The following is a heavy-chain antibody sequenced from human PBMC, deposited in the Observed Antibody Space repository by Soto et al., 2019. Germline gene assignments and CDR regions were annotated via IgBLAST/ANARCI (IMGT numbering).Heavy chain of an antibody. D-gene: IGHD6-13*01. CDR3: SRGDEGAADLTNWFDP. CDR2: FDPEDGET. J-gene: IGHJ5*02. CDR1: GYTLTELS. V-gene: IGHV1-24*01. Sequence: ASVKVSCKVSGYTLTELSMHWVRQAPGKGLEWMGGFDPEDGETIYAQKLQGRVTMTTDTSTSTAYMELRSLRYDNTAAYYCSRGDEGAADLTNWFDPWGQGPLV.